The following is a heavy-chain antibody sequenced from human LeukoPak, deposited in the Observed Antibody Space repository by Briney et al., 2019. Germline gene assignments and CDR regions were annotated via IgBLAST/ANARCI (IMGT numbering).Heavy chain of an antibody. CDR2: INHSGST. CDR3: ARDHVLGVVIISDY. D-gene: IGHD3-3*01. J-gene: IGHJ4*02. V-gene: IGHV4-34*01. Sequence: SESLSLTCAVYGGSFSGYYWSWIRQPPGKGLEWIGEINHSGSTNYNPSLKSRVTISVDTSKNQFSLKLSSVTAADTAVYYCARDHVLGVVIISDYWGQGTLVTVSS. CDR1: GGSFSGYY.